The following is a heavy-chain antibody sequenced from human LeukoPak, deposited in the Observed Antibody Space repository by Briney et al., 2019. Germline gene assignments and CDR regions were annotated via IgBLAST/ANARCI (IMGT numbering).Heavy chain of an antibody. D-gene: IGHD2/OR15-2a*01. J-gene: IGHJ4*02. CDR3: TSVSAGLVEY. CDR2: IRNKAKSYST. CDR1: GFIFSDHF. Sequence: GGSLRLSCAASGFIFSDHFMDWVRQAPGKGLEGVGRIRNKAKSYSTEYAASVKGRFTISRDDSKNSLYLQMNSLKTEDTAMYYCTSVSAGLVEYWGQGTLVTVSS. V-gene: IGHV3-72*01.